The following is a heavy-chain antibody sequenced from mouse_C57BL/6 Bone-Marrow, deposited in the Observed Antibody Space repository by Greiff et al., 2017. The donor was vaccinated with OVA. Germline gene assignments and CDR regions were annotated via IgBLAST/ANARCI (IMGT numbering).Heavy chain of an antibody. CDR3: ARAGLRRGPWFAY. V-gene: IGHV1-53*01. Sequence: QVQLQQPGTELVKPGASVKLSCKASGYTFTSYWMHWVKQRPGQGLEWIGNINPSNGGTNYNEKFKSKATLTVDKSSITAYMQLSSLTSSDSAVYYWARAGLRRGPWFAYWGQATLVTVSA. CDR1: GYTFTSYW. J-gene: IGHJ3*01. D-gene: IGHD2-4*01. CDR2: INPSNGGT.